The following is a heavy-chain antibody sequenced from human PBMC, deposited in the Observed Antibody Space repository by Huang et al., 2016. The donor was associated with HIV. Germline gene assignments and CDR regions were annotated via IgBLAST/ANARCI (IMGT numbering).Heavy chain of an antibody. CDR2: VKPSGGT. CDR1: GGSLSGYY. V-gene: IGHV4-34*01. Sequence: QVQLEQWGAGLLRPSEILSLTCALHGGSLSGYYWNWIRQSPGTGLEWIGEVKPSGGTNYNPSLKTRVTFPVVPSRRQFALMMTSMSATDTVVYDCASGQRFAGGKGSIFDLWGQGIEVTVSS. D-gene: IGHD1-26*01. CDR3: ASGQRFAGGKGSIFDL. J-gene: IGHJ5*02.